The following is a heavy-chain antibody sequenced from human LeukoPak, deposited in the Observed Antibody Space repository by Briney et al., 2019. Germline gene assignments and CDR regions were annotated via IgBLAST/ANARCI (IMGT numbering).Heavy chain of an antibody. CDR3: AKTYVWYYFDY. CDR1: GFTFSNYG. V-gene: IGHV3-23*01. D-gene: IGHD3-16*01. Sequence: GGSLRLSCAASGFTFSNYGMTWVRQAPGKGLEWVSTISGSGGSTYYADSVKGRFTISRDNSKNTLYLQMNSLGAEDTAVYYCAKTYVWYYFDYWGQGILVTVSS. CDR2: ISGSGGST. J-gene: IGHJ4*02.